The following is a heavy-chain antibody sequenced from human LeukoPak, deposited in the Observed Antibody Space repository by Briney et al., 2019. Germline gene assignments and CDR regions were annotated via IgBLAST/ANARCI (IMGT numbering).Heavy chain of an antibody. J-gene: IGHJ4*02. V-gene: IGHV3-30*18. CDR2: ISYDGSNK. CDR1: GFTFSSYG. D-gene: IGHD3-22*01. Sequence: GGSLRLSCAASGFTFSSYGMHWVRQAPGKGLEWVAVISYDGSNKYYADSVKGRFTISRDNSKNTLYLQMNSLRAEDTAVYYCAKPPPYDSSGYSDYWGQGTLVTVSS. CDR3: AKPPPYDSSGYSDY.